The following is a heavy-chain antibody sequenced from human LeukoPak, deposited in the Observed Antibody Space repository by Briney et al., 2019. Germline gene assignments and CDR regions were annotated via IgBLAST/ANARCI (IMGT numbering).Heavy chain of an antibody. Sequence: GGSLRLSCAASGFTFNSYSMNWVRQAPGKGLEWVSYIRSSGSTIYYADSVKGRFTISRDNAKNSLYLQMNSLRDEDTAVYYCARGGYNDYTSRFDHWGQGTLVTVSS. CDR1: GFTFNSYS. CDR2: IRSSGSTI. CDR3: ARGGYNDYTSRFDH. D-gene: IGHD4-11*01. V-gene: IGHV3-48*02. J-gene: IGHJ4*02.